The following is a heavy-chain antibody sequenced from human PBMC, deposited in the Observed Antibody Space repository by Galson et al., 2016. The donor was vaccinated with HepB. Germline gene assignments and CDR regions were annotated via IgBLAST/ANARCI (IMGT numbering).Heavy chain of an antibody. D-gene: IGHD2-2*01. CDR1: GYTFTSYY. V-gene: IGHV1-46*01. J-gene: IGHJ6*02. Sequence: SVKVSCKASGYTFTSYYMHWVRQAPGQGLEWMGIINPSGGSTSYAQKFQGRVTMTRDTSTSTVYMELSSLRSEDTAVYYCARVGGPCNSTTCYAYYGMDVWGQGTTVTVSS. CDR3: ARVGGPCNSTTCYAYYGMDV. CDR2: INPSGGST.